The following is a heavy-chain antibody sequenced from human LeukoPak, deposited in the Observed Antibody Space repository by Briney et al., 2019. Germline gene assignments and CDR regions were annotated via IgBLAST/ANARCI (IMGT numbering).Heavy chain of an antibody. CDR2: IYYSGST. J-gene: IGHJ4*02. Sequence: SETLSLTCTVSGGSISSYYWSWIRQPPGKGLEWIGYIYYSGSTNYNPSLKSRVTISVDTSKNQFSLKLSSVTAADTAVYYCARHARIPGYSSSWAFDYWGQGTLVTVSS. D-gene: IGHD6-13*01. V-gene: IGHV4-59*08. CDR3: ARHARIPGYSSSWAFDY. CDR1: GGSISSYY.